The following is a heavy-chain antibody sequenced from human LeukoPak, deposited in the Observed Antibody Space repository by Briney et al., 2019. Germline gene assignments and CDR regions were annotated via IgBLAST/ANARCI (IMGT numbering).Heavy chain of an antibody. D-gene: IGHD3-10*01. CDR3: ATDLNGEPYRGAIYGMDV. CDR1: GYTLTELS. J-gene: IGHJ6*02. Sequence: GASVRVSCKVSGYTLTELSMHWVRQAPGKGLEWMGGFDHEDGETIDAQKFQGRVTMTEDTSTDTAYMELSSLRSEDTAVYYCATDLNGEPYRGAIYGMDVWGQGTTVTVSS. CDR2: FDHEDGET. V-gene: IGHV1-24*01.